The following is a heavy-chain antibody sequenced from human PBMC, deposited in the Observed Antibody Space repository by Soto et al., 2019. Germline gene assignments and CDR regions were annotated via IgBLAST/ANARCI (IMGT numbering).Heavy chain of an antibody. D-gene: IGHD1-20*01. Sequence: PGGSLRLSCAASGLSFSTYWMSWVRQAPGKGLEWVANMNHDGSETYYVDSVEDRFTISRDNAKNSLYLQMNRLRVEDTAVYYCARDNWSLFDRWGQGTLVTVSS. CDR3: ARDNWSLFDR. J-gene: IGHJ5*02. V-gene: IGHV3-7*03. CDR2: MNHDGSET. CDR1: GLSFSTYW.